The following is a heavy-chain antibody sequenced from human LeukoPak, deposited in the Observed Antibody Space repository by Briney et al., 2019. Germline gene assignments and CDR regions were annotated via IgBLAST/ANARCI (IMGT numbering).Heavy chain of an antibody. Sequence: PSETLSLTCTVSGGSISRYYWSWIRQPPGKGLEWIGYIYYSGSTNYNPSLKSRVTISVDTSKNQFSLKLSSVTAADTAVYYCARVSSGSYYWGQGTLVTVSS. D-gene: IGHD1-26*01. V-gene: IGHV4-59*01. CDR3: ARVSSGSYY. CDR2: IYYSGST. J-gene: IGHJ4*02. CDR1: GGSISRYY.